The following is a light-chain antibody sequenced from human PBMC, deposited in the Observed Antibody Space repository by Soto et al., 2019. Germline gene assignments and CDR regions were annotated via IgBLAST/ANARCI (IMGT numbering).Light chain of an antibody. Sequence: DVVMTQSPLSLPVTLGQPASISCRSSQSLVYSDANTYLNWFQQRPGQSPRRLIYKVSNRDSGVPDRFSGSGSGTDFTLKISRVEVEDVGVYYCMQHTHWPWTFGQGTKVEIK. V-gene: IGKV2-30*01. CDR1: QSLVYSDANTY. J-gene: IGKJ1*01. CDR3: MQHTHWPWT. CDR2: KVS.